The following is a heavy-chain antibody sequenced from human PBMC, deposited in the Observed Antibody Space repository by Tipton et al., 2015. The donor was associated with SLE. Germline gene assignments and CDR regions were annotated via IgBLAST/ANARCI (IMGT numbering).Heavy chain of an antibody. CDR2: MYSGGSD. Sequence: TLSLTCTVSGGSISTYYWSWIRQPPGKGLEWIASMYSGGSDNYNPSLKTRVNISVDTSRNQLSLRLSSVTAADTAMYYCAREQDHGGGFDYWGQGTLVTVSS. J-gene: IGHJ4*02. CDR1: GGSISTYY. V-gene: IGHV4-59*01. CDR3: AREQDHGGGFDY. D-gene: IGHD3-16*01.